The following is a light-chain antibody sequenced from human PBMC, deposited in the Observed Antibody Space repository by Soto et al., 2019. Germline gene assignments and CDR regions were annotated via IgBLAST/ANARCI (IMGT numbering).Light chain of an antibody. J-gene: IGKJ4*01. V-gene: IGKV3-15*01. CDR2: GAS. CDR1: QSVSSN. CDR3: QQSSDFPLT. Sequence: EIVMTQSPATLSVSPGERATLSCRASQSVSSNLAWYQQKPGQAPRLLIYGASTRATGIPARFSGSGSGTEFTLTISSLQPEDFATYFCQQSSDFPLTFGGGTKVDI.